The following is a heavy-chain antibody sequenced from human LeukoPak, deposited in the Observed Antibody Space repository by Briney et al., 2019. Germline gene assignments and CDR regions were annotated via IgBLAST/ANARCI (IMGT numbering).Heavy chain of an antibody. V-gene: IGHV1-69*05. CDR2: IIPIFGTA. D-gene: IGHD4-17*01. Sequence: GSSVKVSCKASGGTFSSYAISWVRQAPGQGLEWMGGIIPIFGTANYAQKFQGRVTMTRDTSISTAYMELSRLRSDNTAVYYCARTGRLRFTGGFDIWGQGTMVTVSS. J-gene: IGHJ3*02. CDR1: GGTFSSYA. CDR3: ARTGRLRFTGGFDI.